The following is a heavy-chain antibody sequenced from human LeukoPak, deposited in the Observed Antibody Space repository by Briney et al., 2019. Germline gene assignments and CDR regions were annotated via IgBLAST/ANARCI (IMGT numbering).Heavy chain of an antibody. CDR3: AKNVVAAASTGWFDP. CDR2: ISGSGGST. V-gene: IGHV3-23*01. Sequence: GGSLRLSCAASGFTFSSYAMSWVRQAPGKGLEWVSAISGSGGSTYDADSVQGRFTIYRDNTKNTLYLQMISLRAKATAVYYCAKNVVAAASTGWFDPWGQGTLVTVSS. D-gene: IGHD5-12*01. CDR1: GFTFSSYA. J-gene: IGHJ5*02.